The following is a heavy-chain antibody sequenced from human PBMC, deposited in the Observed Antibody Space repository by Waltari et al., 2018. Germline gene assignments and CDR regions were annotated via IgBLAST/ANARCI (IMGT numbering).Heavy chain of an antibody. Sequence: QVQLVESGGGVVQPGGSLRLSCAASGFTFSSYGMHWVRQAPGTGLEWVACIRYDGRNKSYADSVKGRFTISRDNSKNTLYLQMNSLRAEDTAVYYCARTGYCSGGSCYPAGRWGQGTLVTVSS. CDR1: GFTFSSYG. D-gene: IGHD2-15*01. CDR3: ARTGYCSGGSCYPAGR. J-gene: IGHJ4*02. CDR2: IRYDGRNK. V-gene: IGHV3-30*02.